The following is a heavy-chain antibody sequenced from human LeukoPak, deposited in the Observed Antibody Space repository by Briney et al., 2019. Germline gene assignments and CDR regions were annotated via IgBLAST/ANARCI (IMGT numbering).Heavy chain of an antibody. Sequence: ASVKVSCKASGYTFTSYAMHWVSQAPGQRLEWMGWINAGNGNTKYSQKFQGRVTITRDTSASTAYMELSSLRSEDTAVYYCARDHYYDSSGYYYGGYYFDYWGQGTLVTVSS. V-gene: IGHV1-3*01. CDR1: GYTFTSYA. J-gene: IGHJ4*02. CDR2: INAGNGNT. CDR3: ARDHYYDSSGYYYGGYYFDY. D-gene: IGHD3-22*01.